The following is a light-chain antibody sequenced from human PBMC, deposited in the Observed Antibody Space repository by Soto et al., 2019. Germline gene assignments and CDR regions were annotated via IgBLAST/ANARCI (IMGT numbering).Light chain of an antibody. J-gene: IGKJ1*01. CDR1: QSIKNY. Sequence: DIHMTQTPSSLSASVGGSVTITCRASQSIKNYLNWYQHKPGKAPKLLIYGASRLQTGVPSRFSGSGSGTDFTLTISRLEPEDFAVYYCEQYGSSPRTFGQGTKVDI. CDR2: GAS. V-gene: IGKV1-39*01. CDR3: EQYGSSPRT.